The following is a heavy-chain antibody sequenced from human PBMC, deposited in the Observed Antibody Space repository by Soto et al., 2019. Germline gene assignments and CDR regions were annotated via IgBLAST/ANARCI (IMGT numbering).Heavy chain of an antibody. V-gene: IGHV4-4*07. CDR1: RSSLDNYY. D-gene: IGHD3-16*01. Sequence: SETLSLTCTVSRSSLDNYYWSWIRQPAGKGLEWIGRVFPTGNTNYSPSLKSRVTMSVDTSKNQSYLKLNSVTVADTAGDYCARGSLGPDEWGQGNLVIV. J-gene: IGHJ4*02. CDR2: VFPTGNT. CDR3: ARGSLGPDE.